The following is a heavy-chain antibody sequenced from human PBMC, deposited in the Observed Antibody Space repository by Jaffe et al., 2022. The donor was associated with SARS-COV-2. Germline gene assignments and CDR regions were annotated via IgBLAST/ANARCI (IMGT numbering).Heavy chain of an antibody. J-gene: IGHJ4*02. V-gene: IGHV1-2*02. CDR2: INPNSGGT. CDR1: GYTFTGYY. D-gene: IGHD6-6*01. CDR3: ARDSSSSEHATHFDY. Sequence: QVQLVQSGAEVKKPGASVKVSCKASGYTFTGYYMHWVRQAPGQGLEWMGWINPNSGGTNYAQKFQGRVTMTRDTSISTAYMELSRLRSDDTAVYYCARDSSSSEHATHFDYWGQGTLVTVSS.